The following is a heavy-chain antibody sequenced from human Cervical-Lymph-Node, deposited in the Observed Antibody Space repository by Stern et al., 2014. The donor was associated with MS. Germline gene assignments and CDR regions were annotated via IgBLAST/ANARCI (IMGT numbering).Heavy chain of an antibody. CDR3: ARDLSPFSVYYYDAFDV. Sequence: EVQLVESGGGLVQPGGSLRLSCAASGFTLSKYWMAWVRQPPGKGLEWVANIWKDGSEKNYLDSVKGRLTISRDNAKNSLYLQISSLRAEDTATYYCARDLSPFSVYYYDAFDVWGQGTMVSVSS. D-gene: IGHD3-22*01. CDR1: GFTLSKYW. J-gene: IGHJ3*01. V-gene: IGHV3-7*01. CDR2: IWKDGSEK.